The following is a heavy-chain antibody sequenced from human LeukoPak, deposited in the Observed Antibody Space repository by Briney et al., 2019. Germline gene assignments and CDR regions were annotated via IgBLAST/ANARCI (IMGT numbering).Heavy chain of an antibody. V-gene: IGHV1-18*01. Sequence: ASVKVSCEASGYTFNSYGISWVRQAPGQGLEWMGWISAYNGYTNYAQMLQGRVTVTTDTSTSTAFMELRSLRSDDTAVYYCARSRIAVAGREDYWGQGTLVTVSS. D-gene: IGHD6-19*01. CDR2: ISAYNGYT. J-gene: IGHJ4*02. CDR3: ARSRIAVAGREDY. CDR1: GYTFNSYG.